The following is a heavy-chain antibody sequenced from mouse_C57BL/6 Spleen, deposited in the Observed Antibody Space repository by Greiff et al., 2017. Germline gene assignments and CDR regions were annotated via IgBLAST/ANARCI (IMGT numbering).Heavy chain of an antibody. CDR1: GYTFTSYW. Sequence: QVQLQQPGAELVRPGSSVKLSCKASGYTFTSYWMDWVKQRPGQGLEWIGNIYPSDSATHYNQKFKDKATLTVDKSSSTADMQLSSLTSEDSAVYYCARGGYFDVWGTGTTVTVSS. V-gene: IGHV1-61*01. J-gene: IGHJ1*03. CDR2: IYPSDSAT. CDR3: ARGGYFDV.